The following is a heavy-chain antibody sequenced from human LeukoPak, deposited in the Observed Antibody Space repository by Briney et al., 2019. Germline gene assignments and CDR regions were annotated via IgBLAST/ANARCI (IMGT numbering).Heavy chain of an antibody. CDR1: GGSISSCY. Sequence: PSETLSLTCTVSGGSISSCYWSWIRQPPGKGLEWIGYVYCTGSTNYNPSLKSRVTISVDTSKNQFSLKLTSVTAADTAVYYCARHPRYTSSWFDPWGQGTLVTVSS. CDR2: VYCTGST. V-gene: IGHV4-59*08. CDR3: ARHPRYTSSWFDP. J-gene: IGHJ5*02. D-gene: IGHD3-16*02.